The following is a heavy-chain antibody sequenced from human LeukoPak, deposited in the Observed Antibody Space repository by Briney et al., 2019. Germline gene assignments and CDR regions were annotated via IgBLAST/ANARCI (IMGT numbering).Heavy chain of an antibody. CDR1: GFTFSTFA. V-gene: IGHV3-30-3*01. CDR2: ISYDSSNI. CDR3: ARDLPPLDY. J-gene: IGHJ4*02. Sequence: GGSLRLSCAASGFTFSTFAMHWVRQAPGKGLQWVALISYDSSNIEYADSVRGRFTISRDNSKSTLYLQMNSLRVEDTAVCFCARDLPPLDYWGQGTLVTVSS.